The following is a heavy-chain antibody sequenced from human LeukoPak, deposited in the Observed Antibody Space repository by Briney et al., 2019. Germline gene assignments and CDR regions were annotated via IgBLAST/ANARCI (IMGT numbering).Heavy chain of an antibody. V-gene: IGHV4-39*01. CDR2: IYYSGST. D-gene: IGHD2-2*01. Sequence: SETLSLTCTVPGGSINSSSYYWGWIRQPPGKGLEWIGSIYYSGSTYYNPSLKSRVTISVDTSKNQFSLKLSSVTAADTAVYYCARLRLVPARMDVWGQGTTVTVSS. J-gene: IGHJ6*02. CDR1: GGSINSSSYY. CDR3: ARLRLVPARMDV.